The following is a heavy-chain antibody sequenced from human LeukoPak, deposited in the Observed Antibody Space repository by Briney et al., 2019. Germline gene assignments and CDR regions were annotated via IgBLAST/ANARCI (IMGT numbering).Heavy chain of an antibody. V-gene: IGHV3-21*01. J-gene: IGHJ6*03. Sequence: PGGSLRLSCAASGFTFSSYSMNWVRQAPGKGLEWVSSISSSSSYIYYADSVKGRFTISRDNAKNSLYLQMNSLRAEDTAVYYCARVSTPTPSYYYYMDVWGKGTTVTVSS. CDR1: GFTFSSYS. D-gene: IGHD4-11*01. CDR2: ISSSSSYI. CDR3: ARVSTPTPSYYYYMDV.